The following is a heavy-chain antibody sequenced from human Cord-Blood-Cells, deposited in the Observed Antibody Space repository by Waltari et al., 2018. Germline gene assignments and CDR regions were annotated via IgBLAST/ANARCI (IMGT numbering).Heavy chain of an antibody. CDR2: IYHSGST. CDR1: GYSISSGYY. V-gene: IGHV4-38-2*02. J-gene: IGHJ4*02. D-gene: IGHD6-6*01. CDR3: ARGGPYSSSSFDY. Sequence: QVQLQESGPGLVKPSETLSLTCTVSGYSISSGYYWGWIRQPPGKGLEWIGSIYHSGSTYYNPSLKSRVTISVDTSKNQFSLKLSSVTAADTAVYYCARGGPYSSSSFDYWGQGTLVTFSS.